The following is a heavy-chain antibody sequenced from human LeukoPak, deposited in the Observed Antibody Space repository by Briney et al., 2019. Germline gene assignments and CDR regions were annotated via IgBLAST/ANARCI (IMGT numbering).Heavy chain of an antibody. CDR3: ATNGWYCLDH. D-gene: IGHD6-19*01. CDR2: IYYSGST. J-gene: IGHJ1*01. Sequence: SETLSLTCSVSGGSISTYYWSWIRQPPGKGLEWIGYIYYSGSTSYNPSLKSRVTISVDTSKNQFSLELSSVTAADTAVYYCATNGWYCLDHWGQGALVTVSS. CDR1: GGSISTYY. V-gene: IGHV4-59*08.